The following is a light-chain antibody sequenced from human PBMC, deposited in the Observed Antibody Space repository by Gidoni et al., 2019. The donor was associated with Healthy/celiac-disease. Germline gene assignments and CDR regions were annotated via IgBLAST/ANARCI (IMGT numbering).Light chain of an antibody. Sequence: EIVMTQSPATLSVSPGERATLSCRASQSVSSNLAWYQQKPGQAPRLLIYGASTRATGIPARFSGSGSGTEFPLTLSSLQSEDFAVYYCQQYNIWPGFGGGTKVEIK. CDR3: QQYNIWPG. CDR1: QSVSSN. CDR2: GAS. V-gene: IGKV3-15*01. J-gene: IGKJ4*01.